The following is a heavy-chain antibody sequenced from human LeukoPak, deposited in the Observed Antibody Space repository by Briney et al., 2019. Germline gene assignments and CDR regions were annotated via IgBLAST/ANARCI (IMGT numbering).Heavy chain of an antibody. CDR1: GFTFSSYS. J-gene: IGHJ4*02. D-gene: IGHD3-22*01. V-gene: IGHV3-23*01. Sequence: GGSLRLSCAASGFTFSSYSMNWVRQAPGKGLEWVSAISGSGGSTYYADSVKGRLTISRDNSKNTLYLQMNSLRAEDTAVYYCASFRMTITMIVRLWGPFDYWGQGTLVTVSS. CDR2: ISGSGGST. CDR3: ASFRMTITMIVRLWGPFDY.